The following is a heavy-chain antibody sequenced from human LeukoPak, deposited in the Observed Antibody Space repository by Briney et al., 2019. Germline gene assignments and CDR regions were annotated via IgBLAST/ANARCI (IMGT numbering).Heavy chain of an antibody. CDR3: AKDPYGTRYFDY. D-gene: IGHD2-2*01. CDR1: GFTFNKYA. CDR2: LSGSGGDT. V-gene: IGHV3-23*01. J-gene: IGHJ4*02. Sequence: GGSLRLSCAASGFTFNKYAMSWLRRAPGKGLEWVSSLSGSGGDTYYAESVKGRFTISRDNSKNTVYLEMNSLRAEDTAVYYCAKDPYGTRYFDYWGQGTLVTVSS.